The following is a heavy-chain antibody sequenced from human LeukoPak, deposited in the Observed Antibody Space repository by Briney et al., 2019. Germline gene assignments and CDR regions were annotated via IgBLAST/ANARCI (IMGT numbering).Heavy chain of an antibody. Sequence: GGSLRLSCAASGFTFSSYGMQWVRQAPGKGLEWVAVISYDGSNKYYADSVKGRFTISRDNSKNTLYLQMNSLRAEDTAVYYCARDSGGLRPDYWGQGTLVTVSS. V-gene: IGHV3-30*03. CDR2: ISYDGSNK. D-gene: IGHD4-17*01. CDR1: GFTFSSYG. J-gene: IGHJ4*02. CDR3: ARDSGGLRPDY.